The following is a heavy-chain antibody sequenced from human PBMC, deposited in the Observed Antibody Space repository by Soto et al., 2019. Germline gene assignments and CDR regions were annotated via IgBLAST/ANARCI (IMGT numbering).Heavy chain of an antibody. J-gene: IGHJ5*01. CDR1: GFTFGSYW. V-gene: IGHV3-7*03. CDR3: ARDPRGHYSFDS. D-gene: IGHD2-21*01. Sequence: GGSLRLSCAASGFTFGSYWMTWVRQAPGKGLEWVANIKQDGSEKYYVDSVKGRFIISRDNAKNSLFLQMSSLRVDDTAMYYCARDPRGHYSFDSWGQGTPVTAS. CDR2: IKQDGSEK.